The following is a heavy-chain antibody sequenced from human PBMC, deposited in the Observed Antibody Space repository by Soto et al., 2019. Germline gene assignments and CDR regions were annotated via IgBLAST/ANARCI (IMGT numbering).Heavy chain of an antibody. CDR2: IYYSGST. CDR3: ARHQTVTSSGFDY. V-gene: IGHV4-39*01. CDR1: GGSISSSSYY. D-gene: IGHD4-17*01. Sequence: QLRLQESGPGLVKPSETLSLTCTVSGGSISSSSYYWGWIRQPPGKGLEWIGSIYYSGSTYYNPSPTSRVTISVDTSRNQFSLKLSSVTAADTAVYYCARHQTVTSSGFDYWGQGTLVTVSS. J-gene: IGHJ4*02.